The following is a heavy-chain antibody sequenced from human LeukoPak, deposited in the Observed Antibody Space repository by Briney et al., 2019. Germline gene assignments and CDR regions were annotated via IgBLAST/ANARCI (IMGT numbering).Heavy chain of an antibody. CDR2: IIPILGIA. V-gene: IGHV1-69*04. D-gene: IGHD6-19*01. CDR3: ARDPASGRGLYRFDY. Sequence: ASVKVSCKASGGTFSSYAISWLRQAPGQGLEWMGRIIPILGIANYAQKFQGRVTITADKSTSTAYMELSSLRSEDTAVYYCARDPASGRGLYRFDYWGQGTLVTVSS. J-gene: IGHJ4*02. CDR1: GGTFSSYA.